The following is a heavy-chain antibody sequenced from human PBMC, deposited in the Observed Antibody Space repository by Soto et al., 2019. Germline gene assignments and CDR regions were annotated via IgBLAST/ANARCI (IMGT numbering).Heavy chain of an antibody. J-gene: IGHJ6*02. V-gene: IGHV1-8*01. Sequence: QVQLVQSGAEVKKPGASVKVSCKASGYTFTSYDINWVRQATGQGLEWMGWMNPNSGNTGYAQKFQGRVTMTRNTCISTAYMELSRLRSEDTAVYYRAIEKTSYGMEVWGQGTAVSVPS. CDR1: GYTFTSYD. CDR2: MNPNSGNT. CDR3: AIEKTSYGMEV.